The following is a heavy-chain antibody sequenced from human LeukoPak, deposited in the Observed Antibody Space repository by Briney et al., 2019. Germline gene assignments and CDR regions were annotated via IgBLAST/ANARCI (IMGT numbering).Heavy chain of an antibody. D-gene: IGHD1-1*01. CDR3: ARANWNDGGMDV. J-gene: IGHJ6*02. CDR2: IIPIFGTA. V-gene: IGHV1-69*13. CDR1: GGTFSSYA. Sequence: GASVKVSCKASGGTFSSYAISWVRQAPGQGLEWMGGIIPIFGTANYAQKFQGRVTITADESTSTAYMELSSLRSEDSAVYYCARANWNDGGMDVWGQGTTVTVSS.